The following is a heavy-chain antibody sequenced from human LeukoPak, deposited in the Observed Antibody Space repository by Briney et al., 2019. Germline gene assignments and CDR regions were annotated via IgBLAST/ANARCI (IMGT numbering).Heavy chain of an antibody. Sequence: PGGSLRLSCAASGFTFSSYATSWVRQAPGKGLEWVSAISGSGGSTYYADSVKGRFTISRDNSKNTLYLQMNSLRAEDTAVYYCAKTAYYYDSSGHLPGRLDAFDIWGQGTMVTVSP. CDR1: GFTFSSYA. CDR3: AKTAYYYDSSGHLPGRLDAFDI. J-gene: IGHJ3*02. CDR2: ISGSGGST. V-gene: IGHV3-23*01. D-gene: IGHD3-22*01.